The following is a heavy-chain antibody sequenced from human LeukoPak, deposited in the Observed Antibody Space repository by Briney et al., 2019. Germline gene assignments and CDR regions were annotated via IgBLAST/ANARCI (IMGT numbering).Heavy chain of an antibody. D-gene: IGHD2-21*02. CDR3: ARDVGWDSSLVTTTRSDY. J-gene: IGHJ4*02. CDR2: INQDGSEK. Sequence: GGSLRLSCAASGFTFSSYWMSWVRQAPGKGLEWVANINQDGSEKFYVDSVKGRFTISRDNAKNSLFLQMNSLRAEDTAVYYCARDVGWDSSLVTTTRSDYWGQGTLVTVSS. CDR1: GFTFSSYW. V-gene: IGHV3-7*01.